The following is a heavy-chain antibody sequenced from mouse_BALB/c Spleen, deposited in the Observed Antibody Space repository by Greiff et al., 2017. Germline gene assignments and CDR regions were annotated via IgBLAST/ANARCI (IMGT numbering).Heavy chain of an antibody. CDR2: ISSGSSTI. CDR1: GFTFSSFG. CDR3: ARWGDSYHGCFDV. D-gene: IGHD2-12*01. V-gene: IGHV5-17*02. J-gene: IGHJ1*01. Sequence: EVHLVESGGGLVQPGGSRKLSCAASGFTFSSFGMHWVRQAPEKGLEWVAYISSGSSTIYYADTVKGRFTISRDNPKNTLFLQMTSLRSEDTARYYCARWGDSYHGCFDVWGAGTPVTVSS.